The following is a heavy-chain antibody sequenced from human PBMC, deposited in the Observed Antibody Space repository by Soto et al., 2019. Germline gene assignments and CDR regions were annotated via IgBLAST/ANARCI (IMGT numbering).Heavy chain of an antibody. V-gene: IGHV4-30-4*01. CDR1: GGSISSGDYY. CDR3: ARAPGYSSSWTSDY. D-gene: IGHD6-13*01. CDR2: IYYSGST. J-gene: IGHJ4*02. Sequence: SETLSLTCTVSGGSISSGDYYWSWIRQPPGKGLEWIGYIYYSGSTYYNPSLKSRVTISVDTSKNQFSLKLSSVTAADTAVYYCARAPGYSSSWTSDYWGQGTLVTVSS.